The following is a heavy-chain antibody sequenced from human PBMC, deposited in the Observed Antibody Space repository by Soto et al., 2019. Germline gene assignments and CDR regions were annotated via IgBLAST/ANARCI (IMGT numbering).Heavy chain of an antibody. CDR1: GFTFSSSA. CDR2: IVVGSGNT. J-gene: IGHJ6*02. CDR3: ARYCSSTSCYGHPPHYGMDV. D-gene: IGHD2-2*01. V-gene: IGHV1-58*01. Sequence: SVKVSCKASGFTFSSSALQWVRQARGQRLEWIGWIVVGSGNTNYAQKFQERVTITRDMSTSTAYMELNSLRSDDTAVYYCARYCSSTSCYGHPPHYGMDVWGQGTTVTVSS.